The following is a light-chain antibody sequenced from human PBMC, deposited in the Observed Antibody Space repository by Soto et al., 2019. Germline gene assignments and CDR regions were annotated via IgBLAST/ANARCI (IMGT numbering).Light chain of an antibody. CDR3: QQYNNWPQT. V-gene: IGKV3-15*01. CDR2: GAS. Sequence: EIVMTQSPATLSVSPGERATLSCRASQSVRSNLAWYQQKPGQAPRLLIFGASTRATGIPARFSGTGSWTEFTLTISSLQSEDFAVYYCQQYNNWPQTFGQGTKV. J-gene: IGKJ1*01. CDR1: QSVRSN.